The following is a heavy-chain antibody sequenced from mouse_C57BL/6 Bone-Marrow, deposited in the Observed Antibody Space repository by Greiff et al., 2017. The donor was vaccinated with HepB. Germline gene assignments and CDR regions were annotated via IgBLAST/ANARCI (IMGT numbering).Heavy chain of an antibody. Sequence: QVQLQQSGAELVKPGASVKLSCKASGYTFTSYWMHWVKQRPGRGLEWIGKIDPNSGGTKYNEKFKSKATLTADKPSSTAYMQLSSLTSEDSAVYYCASRSYNGRSSQYFDVWGTGTTVTVAS. J-gene: IGHJ1*03. CDR3: ASRSYNGRSSQYFDV. CDR2: IDPNSGGT. CDR1: GYTFTSYW. D-gene: IGHD1-1*01. V-gene: IGHV1-72*01.